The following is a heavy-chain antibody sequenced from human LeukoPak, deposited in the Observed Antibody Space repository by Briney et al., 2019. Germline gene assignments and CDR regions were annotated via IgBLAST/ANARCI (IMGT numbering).Heavy chain of an antibody. Sequence: PGGSLRLSCAASGFTFSSYAMSWVRQAPGKGLEWVSGISGSGAGTYYADSVKGRFTISRDNSKNTLYVQMSSLRVEDTAVYYCAKSRSGSSNWALRIFDNWGQGTLVSVSS. CDR2: ISGSGAGT. CDR1: GFTFSSYA. CDR3: AKSRSGSSNWALRIFDN. J-gene: IGHJ4*02. V-gene: IGHV3-23*01. D-gene: IGHD6-13*01.